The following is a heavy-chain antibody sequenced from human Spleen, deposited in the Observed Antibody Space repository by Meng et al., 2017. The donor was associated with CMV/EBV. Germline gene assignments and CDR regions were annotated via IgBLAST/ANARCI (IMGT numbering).Heavy chain of an antibody. Sequence: KVSGATFGSSTISWVRQAPGQGLEWMGRIIGILGIEKYSQKLKGRVTISADRSTNTVYMELRSLTSEDTAVYYCARGQLPAYYFHHWGPGTLVTVSS. V-gene: IGHV1-69*02. D-gene: IGHD2-2*01. CDR3: ARGQLPAYYFHH. J-gene: IGHJ4*02. CDR1: GATFGSST. CDR2: IIGILGIE.